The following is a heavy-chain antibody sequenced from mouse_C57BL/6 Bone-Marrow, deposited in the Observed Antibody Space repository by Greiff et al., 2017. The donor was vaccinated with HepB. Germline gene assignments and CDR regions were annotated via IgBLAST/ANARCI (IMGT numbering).Heavy chain of an antibody. D-gene: IGHD1-1*01. Sequence: VQLQQSGPGLVKPSQSLSLTCSVTGYSITSGYYWNWIRQFPGNKLEWMGYISYDGSNNYNPSLKNRISITRDTSKNQFFLKLNSVTTEDTATYYCARVTTTVVADYWGQGTTLTVSS. J-gene: IGHJ2*01. CDR1: GYSITSGYY. CDR2: ISYDGSN. CDR3: ARVTTTVVADY. V-gene: IGHV3-6*01.